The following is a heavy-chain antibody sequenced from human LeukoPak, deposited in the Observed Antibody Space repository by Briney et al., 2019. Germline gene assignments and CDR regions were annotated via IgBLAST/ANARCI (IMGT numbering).Heavy chain of an antibody. CDR1: GYTFTGYY. J-gene: IGHJ4*02. CDR2: INPNSGGT. CDR3: ARDRGSWEYYDFWSGYFL. V-gene: IGHV1-2*02. D-gene: IGHD3-3*01. Sequence: GASVKVSCKASGYTFTGYYMHWVRQAPGQGLEWMGWINPNSGGTNYAQKFQGRVTMTRDTSISTAYMELSRLRSDDTAVYYCARDRGSWEYYDFWSGYFLWGQGTLVTVSS.